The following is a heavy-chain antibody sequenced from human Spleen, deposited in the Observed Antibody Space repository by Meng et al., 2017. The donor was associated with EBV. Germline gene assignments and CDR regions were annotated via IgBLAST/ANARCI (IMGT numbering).Heavy chain of an antibody. CDR2: IIPIFGTP. V-gene: IGHV1-69*01. CDR1: GGTFPNSA. Sequence: QMQLVQSGAEVKKPGASVKVSCKASGGTFPNSAITWVRQAPGQGPEWMGGIIPIFGTPNYAQSFEGRVTISADESTTKAYMELRSLRFEDTAVYYCARTDYSSGRYYFDYWGQGTLVTVSS. D-gene: IGHD6-19*01. CDR3: ARTDYSSGRYYFDY. J-gene: IGHJ4*02.